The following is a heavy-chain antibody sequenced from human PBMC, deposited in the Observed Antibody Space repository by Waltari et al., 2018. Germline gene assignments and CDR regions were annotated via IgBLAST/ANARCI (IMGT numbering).Heavy chain of an antibody. V-gene: IGHV4-31*03. D-gene: IGHD2-2*01. J-gene: IGHJ4*02. Sequence: QVQLQESGPGLVKPSQTLSLTCTVSGGSISSGGYYWSWLRQHPGKGLEWIGYIYHSGSNYYNPSLKSRVTISVDRSKNQFALKLSSGTAADTAVYYCARAESPGEYQLPEWSGFDYWGQGTLVTVSS. CDR3: ARAESPGEYQLPEWSGFDY. CDR1: GGSISSGGYY. CDR2: IYHSGSN.